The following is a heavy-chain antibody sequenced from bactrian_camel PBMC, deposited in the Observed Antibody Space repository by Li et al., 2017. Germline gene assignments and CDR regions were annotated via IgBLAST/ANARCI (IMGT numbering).Heavy chain of an antibody. D-gene: IGHD4*01. CDR3: AVDRCGVATGWLDPRRYNY. Sequence: QLVESGGGSVQAGGSLRLSCVASGEMFSRGCMGWFRQAPGKEREGVARIHATGGVPDYADSVKGRFAVSQDSAGNTVTVHLQMNDLKPEDTGIYYCAVDRCGVATGWLDPRRYNYWGQGTQVTVS. CDR1: GEMFSRGC. J-gene: IGHJ4*01. V-gene: IGHV3-3*01. CDR2: IHATGGVP.